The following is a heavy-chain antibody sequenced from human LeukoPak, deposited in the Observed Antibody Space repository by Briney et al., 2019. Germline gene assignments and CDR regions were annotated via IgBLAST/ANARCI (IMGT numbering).Heavy chain of an antibody. J-gene: IGHJ4*02. V-gene: IGHV5-51*01. CDR2: IYPGDSDT. D-gene: IGHD3-10*01. CDR1: GYSLTSYW. Sequence: GESLQISCKGSGYSLTSYWIGWVRQMPGKGLEWMGIIYPGDSDTRYSPSFQGQVTISADKSISTAYLQWSSLKASDTAMYYCGTAGSPTYYFDYWGQEPWVTVSS. CDR3: GTAGSPTYYFDY.